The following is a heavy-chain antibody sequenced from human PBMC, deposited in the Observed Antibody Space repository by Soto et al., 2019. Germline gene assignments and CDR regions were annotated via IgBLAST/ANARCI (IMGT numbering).Heavy chain of an antibody. CDR2: ISSSTSHT. D-gene: IGHD6-13*01. Sequence: QVQLVESGGGLVKPGGSLRLSCAVSGFTFSDYYMTWIRQAPGQGLEWVSYISSSTSHTNYADSVKGRFTISRDNAKNSLFLKMNSLRGEDTAVYYCARGRGAAADYFDFWGQGTLVTVSS. J-gene: IGHJ4*02. CDR3: ARGRGAAADYFDF. V-gene: IGHV3-11*05. CDR1: GFTFSDYY.